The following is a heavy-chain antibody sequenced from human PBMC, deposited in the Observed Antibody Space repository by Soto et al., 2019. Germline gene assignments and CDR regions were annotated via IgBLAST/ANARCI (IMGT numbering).Heavy chain of an antibody. V-gene: IGHV3-23*01. CDR2: ISGNGGST. CDR3: ARDNNDFWSGYYTRYYGMDV. D-gene: IGHD3-3*01. J-gene: IGHJ6*02. Sequence: GGSLRLSCAASGFTFSNYAMSWVRQAPGKGLEWVSTISGNGGSTYYADSVKGRFTISRDNSKNTLYLQMNSLRAEDTAVYYCARDNNDFWSGYYTRYYGMDVWGQGTTVTVSS. CDR1: GFTFSNYA.